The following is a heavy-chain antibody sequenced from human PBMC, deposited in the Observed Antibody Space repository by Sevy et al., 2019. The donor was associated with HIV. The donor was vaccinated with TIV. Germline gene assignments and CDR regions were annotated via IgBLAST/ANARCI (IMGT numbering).Heavy chain of an antibody. D-gene: IGHD2-21*01. V-gene: IGHV5-51*01. CDR3: ARLNCFEPYSYYALDV. CDR2: IYPGDPAP. CDR1: GYSFTHYW. Sequence: GESLKISCEGSGYSFTHYWIAWVRQIPGKGLEWMGIIYPGDPAPTYSPSFQGRVTISADKSINIAYLQWSRLRASDTAIDYCARLNCFEPYSYYALDVWGQGTTVTVSS. J-gene: IGHJ6*02.